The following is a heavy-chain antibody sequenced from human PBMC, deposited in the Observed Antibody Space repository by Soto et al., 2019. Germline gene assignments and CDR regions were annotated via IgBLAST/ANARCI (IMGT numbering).Heavy chain of an antibody. CDR3: ARDGYSGRSDGFDI. CDR1: GFTFGAYT. CDR2: ISYDGNSE. V-gene: IGHV3-30*14. Sequence: QMYLVESGGGVVQPGRSLRLSCAASGFTFGAYTMHWLRQAPGKGLEWVAAISYDGNSERYTDPVKGRFTGSRDNPSDTLYLQMNSLRVEDTAVYYCARDGYSGRSDGFDIWGQGTMVTVSS. J-gene: IGHJ3*02. D-gene: IGHD5-12*01.